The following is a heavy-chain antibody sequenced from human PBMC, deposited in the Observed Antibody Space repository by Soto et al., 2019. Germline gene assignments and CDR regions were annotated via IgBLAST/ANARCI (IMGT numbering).Heavy chain of an antibody. CDR3: ARTGGYDSSGYYYYYYGMDV. J-gene: IGHJ6*02. Sequence: GGSLRLSCAASGFTFSSYSMNWVRQAPGKGLEWVSYISSSSSTIYYADSVKGRFTISRDNAKNSLYLQMNSLRAEDTAVYYCARTGGYDSSGYYYYYYGMDVWGQGTTVTVSS. CDR2: ISSSSSTI. D-gene: IGHD3-22*01. CDR1: GFTFSSYS. V-gene: IGHV3-48*01.